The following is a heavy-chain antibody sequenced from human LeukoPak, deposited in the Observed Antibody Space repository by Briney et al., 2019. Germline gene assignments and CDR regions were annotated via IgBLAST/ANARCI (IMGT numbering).Heavy chain of an antibody. J-gene: IGHJ3*02. V-gene: IGHV3-9*01. CDR1: GFTFDDYA. CDR2: ISWNSGSV. Sequence: GGSLRLSCAASGFTFDDYAMHWVRQAPGKGLEWVSGISWNSGSVGYADSVKGRFTISGDNAKNSLYLQMNSLRAEDTALYYCAKDIGDGYNNDAFDIWGQGTMVTVSS. CDR3: AKDIGDGYNNDAFDI. D-gene: IGHD5-24*01.